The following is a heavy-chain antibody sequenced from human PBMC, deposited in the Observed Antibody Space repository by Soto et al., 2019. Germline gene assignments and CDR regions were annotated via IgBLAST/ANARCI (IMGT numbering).Heavy chain of an antibody. CDR3: ARASVALLRYFDWLGGEYNWFGP. Sequence: GGSLILSCAASGFIFGSYTMNWVRQAPGKGLEWVSSISSSSFTLYYADSVKGRFSIPRDNAKNSLYLQMNSLRDEDTAVYYCARASVALLRYFDWLGGEYNWFGPWGQGTLVTVSS. CDR1: GFIFGSYT. J-gene: IGHJ5*02. D-gene: IGHD3-9*01. V-gene: IGHV3-48*02. CDR2: ISSSSFTL.